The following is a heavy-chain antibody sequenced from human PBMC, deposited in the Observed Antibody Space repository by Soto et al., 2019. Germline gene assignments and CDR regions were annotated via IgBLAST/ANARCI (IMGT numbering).Heavy chain of an antibody. CDR3: ARDNWNDVSDAFDI. J-gene: IGHJ3*02. Sequence: VQLVESGGGLVQPGGSLRLSCAASGFTFSSYWMSWVRQAPGKGLEWVANIKQDGSEKYYVDSVKGRFTISRDNAKNSLYLQMNSLRPEDTAVYYCARDNWNDVSDAFDIWGQGTMVTVSS. V-gene: IGHV3-7*01. CDR1: GFTFSSYW. D-gene: IGHD1-1*01. CDR2: IKQDGSEK.